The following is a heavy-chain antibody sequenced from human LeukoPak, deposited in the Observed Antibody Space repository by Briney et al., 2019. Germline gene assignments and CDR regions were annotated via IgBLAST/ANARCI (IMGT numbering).Heavy chain of an antibody. J-gene: IGHJ4*02. Sequence: SETLSLTCTVSGGSITSYHYSWIQQPPGKGLEWIGYIYYSGSTNYNPSLKSRATISVDTSKNQFSLKLSSVTAADTAVYYCARGGSGTYYHYWGQGTLVTVSS. V-gene: IGHV4-59*01. CDR1: GGSITSYH. D-gene: IGHD1-26*01. CDR3: ARGGSGTYYHY. CDR2: IYYSGST.